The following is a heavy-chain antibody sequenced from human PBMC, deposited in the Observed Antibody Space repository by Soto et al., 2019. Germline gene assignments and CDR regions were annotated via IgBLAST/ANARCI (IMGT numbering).Heavy chain of an antibody. Sequence: GSLRLSCATSGVTFSNFDMHWVRQVPGKGLEWVSAIGAARDPYYLGSVKGRFTISRENAKNSVYLQMNDLRAGDSAVYYCARAYTGRLPRRADYYYAMDVWGQGTTVTVSS. D-gene: IGHD2-2*02. CDR3: ARAYTGRLPRRADYYYAMDV. CDR2: IGAARDP. CDR1: GVTFSNFD. V-gene: IGHV3-13*05. J-gene: IGHJ6*02.